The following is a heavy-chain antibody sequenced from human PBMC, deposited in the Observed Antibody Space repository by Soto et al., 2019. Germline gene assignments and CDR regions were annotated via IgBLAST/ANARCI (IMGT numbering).Heavy chain of an antibody. V-gene: IGHV1-69*13. D-gene: IGHD3-22*01. Sequence: ASVKVSCKASGGTFSSYAISWVRQAPGQGLEWMGGIIPIFGTANYAQKFQGRVTVTADESTSTAYMELSSLRSEDTAVYYCARVSYPLVVTLSYYYYGMDVWGQGTTVTVSS. CDR1: GGTFSSYA. CDR2: IIPIFGTA. CDR3: ARVSYPLVVTLSYYYYGMDV. J-gene: IGHJ6*02.